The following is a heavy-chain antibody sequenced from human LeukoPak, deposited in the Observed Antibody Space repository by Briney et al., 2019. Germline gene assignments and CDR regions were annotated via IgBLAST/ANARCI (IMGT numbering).Heavy chain of an antibody. D-gene: IGHD5-12*01. CDR2: ISYDGSNK. J-gene: IGHJ6*02. Sequence: GRSLSLSCAASGFTFSSYAMHWVRQAPGKGLEWVAVISYDGSNKYYADSVKGRFTISRDNSKNTLYLQMNSLRAEDTAVYYCARDNGGYDWALDVWGQGTTVTVSS. CDR1: GFTFSSYA. CDR3: ARDNGGYDWALDV. V-gene: IGHV3-30-3*01.